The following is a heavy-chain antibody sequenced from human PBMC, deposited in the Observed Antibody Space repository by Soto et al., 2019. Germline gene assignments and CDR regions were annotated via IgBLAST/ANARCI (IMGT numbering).Heavy chain of an antibody. J-gene: IGHJ6*03. CDR1: GFTFGDYS. CDR3: TRDKSGYSGYDPKYYYYMDV. D-gene: IGHD5-12*01. CDR2: IRSNPYGGTI. Sequence: GGSLRLSCTASGFTFGDYSMSWFRQAPGKGLEWVGFIRSNPYGGTIEYAASVKGRFTISRDDSKSIAYLQMNSLKTEDTAVYYCTRDKSGYSGYDPKYYYYMDVWGKGTTVTVSS. V-gene: IGHV3-49*03.